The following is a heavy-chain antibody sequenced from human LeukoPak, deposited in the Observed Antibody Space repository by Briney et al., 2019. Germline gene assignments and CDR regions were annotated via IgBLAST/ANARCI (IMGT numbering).Heavy chain of an antibody. V-gene: IGHV3-23*01. CDR3: AKDHHLYPTTSFDY. Sequence: GGSLRLSCAASGFTFSSYAMSWVRQAPGKGLEWVSAISGSGGSTYYADSVKGRFTVSRDNSKNTLYLQMNSLRAEDTAVYYCAKDHHLYPTTSFDYWGQGTLVTVSS. CDR1: GFTFSSYA. CDR2: ISGSGGST. D-gene: IGHD3-16*01. J-gene: IGHJ4*02.